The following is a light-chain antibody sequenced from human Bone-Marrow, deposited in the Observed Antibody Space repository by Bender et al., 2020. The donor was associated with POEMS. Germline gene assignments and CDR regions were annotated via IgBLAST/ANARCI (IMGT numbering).Light chain of an antibody. CDR1: SSNIGAGYE. V-gene: IGLV1-50*01. Sequence: QSVLTKPPSVSGAPGQRVTISCTGSSSNIGAGYEVHWYQQLPGTAPKLLIQDNTNRPSGVPARFSASKSGTSASLAIGGLQSEDEADYYGDAWDDSLHGCVFGSGTKVTVL. CDR3: DAWDDSLHGCV. CDR2: DNT. J-gene: IGLJ1*01.